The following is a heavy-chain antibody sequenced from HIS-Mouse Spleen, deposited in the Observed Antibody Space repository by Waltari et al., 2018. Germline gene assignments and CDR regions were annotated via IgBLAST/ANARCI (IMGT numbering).Heavy chain of an antibody. Sequence: GQLVHAAAEEKKPGASVKVSCTASGYTCTGDYMHWVRQAPGQGLEWMGWINPNSGGTNYAQKFQGRVTMTRDTSISTAYMELSRLRSDDTAVYYCARDTDYWGQGTLVTVSS. V-gene: IGHV1-2*02. CDR1: GYTCTGDY. CDR2: INPNSGGT. J-gene: IGHJ4*02. CDR3: ARDTDY.